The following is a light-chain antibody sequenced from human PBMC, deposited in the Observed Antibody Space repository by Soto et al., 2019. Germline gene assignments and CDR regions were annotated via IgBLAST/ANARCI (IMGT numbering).Light chain of an antibody. CDR3: SSYTSSGTLVA. CDR1: SSDVGGYNY. Sequence: QSALTQPASVSGSPGQPITISCTGTSSDVGGYNYVSWYQQHPGKAPKLMIYDVSNRPSGVSNRFSGSKSGNTASLSISGLQAEDEADYYCSSYTSSGTLVAFGGGTQLTVL. V-gene: IGLV2-14*01. J-gene: IGLJ7*01. CDR2: DVS.